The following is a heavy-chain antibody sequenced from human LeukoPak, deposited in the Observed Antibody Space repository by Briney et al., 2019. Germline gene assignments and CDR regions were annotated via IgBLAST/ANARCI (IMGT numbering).Heavy chain of an antibody. CDR3: ARHDGGFGPFDY. V-gene: IGHV3-53*01. J-gene: IGHJ4*02. CDR2: IYSGGNT. D-gene: IGHD4-23*01. Sequence: GGSLRLSCAVSGFTVSSNYMNWVRQAPGKGLEWVSIIYSGGNTYYADSVKGRFTISRDNSKNTLYIQMNSLRVEDTAVYYCARHDGGFGPFDYWGQGTPVTVSP. CDR1: GFTVSSNY.